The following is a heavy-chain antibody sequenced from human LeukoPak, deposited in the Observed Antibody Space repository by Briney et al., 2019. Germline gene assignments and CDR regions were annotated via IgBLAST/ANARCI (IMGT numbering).Heavy chain of an antibody. V-gene: IGHV4-31*03. J-gene: IGHJ4*02. CDR2: IYYSGST. D-gene: IGHD5-12*01. CDR3: ARVGHSGYEVEGGFDY. Sequence: PSETLSLTCTVSGGSISSGGYYWSWICQHPGKGLEWIGYIYYSGSTYYNPSLKSRVTISVDTSKNQFSLKLSSVTAADTAVYYCARVGHSGYEVEGGFDYWGQGTLVTVSS. CDR1: GGSISSGGYY.